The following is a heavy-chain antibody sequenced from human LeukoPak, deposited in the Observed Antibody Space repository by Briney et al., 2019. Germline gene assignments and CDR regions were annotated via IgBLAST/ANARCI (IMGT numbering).Heavy chain of an antibody. J-gene: IGHJ5*02. CDR2: IRYDGSNK. V-gene: IGHV3-30*02. D-gene: IGHD1-26*01. Sequence: PGGPLRLSRAASGFTFSSYGMHWLRQAPGKGLEGLAFIRYDGSNKYYADSVKGRFTISRDNSKNTLYLQMNSLRAEDTAVYYCAKVKWELRTDWFDPWGQGTLVTVSS. CDR1: GFTFSSYG. CDR3: AKVKWELRTDWFDP.